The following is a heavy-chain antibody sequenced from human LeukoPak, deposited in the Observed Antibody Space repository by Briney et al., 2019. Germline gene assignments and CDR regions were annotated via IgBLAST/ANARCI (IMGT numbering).Heavy chain of an antibody. D-gene: IGHD6-19*01. CDR1: GYTVTGYY. V-gene: IGHV1-2*02. J-gene: IGHJ3*02. CDR3: ARSRSIAVAGTLDAFDI. Sequence: ASVKVSCKASGYTVTGYYVHWVRRAPGQGLEWMGWINPNSGGTNYAQKFQGRVTMTRDTSISTAYMELSRLRSDDTAVYYCARSRSIAVAGTLDAFDIWGQGTMVTVSS. CDR2: INPNSGGT.